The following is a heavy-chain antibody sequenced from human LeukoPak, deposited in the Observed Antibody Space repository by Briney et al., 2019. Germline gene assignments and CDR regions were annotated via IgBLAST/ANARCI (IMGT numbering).Heavy chain of an antibody. J-gene: IGHJ4*02. CDR3: VRGTGTSFGYFDY. Sequence: ASVKVSCKASGYTFISHYIHWVRQAPGPGLEWMGIINPNGGSTGYAQKFQGRVTLTRDTSTSTVYMELSSLRSEDTAVYYCVRGTGTSFGYFDYWGQGTLVTVSS. CDR1: GYTFISHY. D-gene: IGHD1-14*01. CDR2: INPNGGST. V-gene: IGHV1-46*01.